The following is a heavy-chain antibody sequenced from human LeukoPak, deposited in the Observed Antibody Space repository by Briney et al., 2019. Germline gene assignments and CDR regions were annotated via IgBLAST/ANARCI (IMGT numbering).Heavy chain of an antibody. V-gene: IGHV4-31*03. Sequence: SETLSLTCTVSGGSISRGSYYWTWIRQHPGKGLEWIGCIYYGGSSYYSPSLESRVTISLDTSKNQFSLKLSSVTAADTAVYYCAKGYYESSGQFDYWGQGTLVTVSS. D-gene: IGHD3-22*01. CDR2: IYYGGSS. J-gene: IGHJ4*02. CDR3: AKGYYESSGQFDY. CDR1: GGSISRGSYY.